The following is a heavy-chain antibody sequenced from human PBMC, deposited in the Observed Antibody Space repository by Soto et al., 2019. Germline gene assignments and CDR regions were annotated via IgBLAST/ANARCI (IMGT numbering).Heavy chain of an antibody. CDR1: GYTFTSYG. CDR3: GRNRPDTIFGVVIYYYHYSMDV. Sequence: GASVKVSCKSSGYTFTSYGISWVRQAPGQGLEWMGWISAYNGNTNYAQKLQGRVTMTTDTSTSTAYMELRSLRSDDTAVYYCGRNRPDTIFGVVIYYYHYSMDVWDKGTRVIVSS. D-gene: IGHD3-3*01. V-gene: IGHV1-18*04. CDR2: ISAYNGNT. J-gene: IGHJ6*04.